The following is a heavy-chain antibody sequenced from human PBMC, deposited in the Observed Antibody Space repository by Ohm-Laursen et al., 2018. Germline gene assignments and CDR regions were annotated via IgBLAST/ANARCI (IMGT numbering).Heavy chain of an antibody. J-gene: IGHJ4*02. D-gene: IGHD5-12*01. CDR3: VGGYITVFHY. Sequence: SLRLSCAASGFALSEYWMHWVRQGPGKGLVWLSRINGDGTITNYADSVKGRFTITRDNARNTVNLEMSSLRAEDTALYYCVGGYITVFHYWGQGTLLRVSS. V-gene: IGHV3-74*01. CDR2: INGDGTIT. CDR1: GFALSEYW.